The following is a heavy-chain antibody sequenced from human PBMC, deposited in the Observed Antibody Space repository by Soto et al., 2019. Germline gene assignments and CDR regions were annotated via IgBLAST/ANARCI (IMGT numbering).Heavy chain of an antibody. V-gene: IGHV1-18*01. D-gene: IGHD1-26*01. CDR2: ISAYNGNT. Sequence: ASVKVSCKASGYTFTSYGISWVRQAPGQGLEWMGWISAYNGNTNYAQKLQGRVTMTTDTSTSTAYMELRSLRSDDTAVYYCAREYGVGALYYYYYYGMDVWGQGTTVTVSS. CDR3: AREYGVGALYYYYYYGMDV. CDR1: GYTFTSYG. J-gene: IGHJ6*02.